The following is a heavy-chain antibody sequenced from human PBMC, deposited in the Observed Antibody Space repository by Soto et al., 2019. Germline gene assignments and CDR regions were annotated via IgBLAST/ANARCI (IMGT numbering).Heavy chain of an antibody. CDR3: ARVTSTVEGSGGDYYGMDV. D-gene: IGHD3-10*01. Sequence: GASVKVSCKASGYTFTSYDINWVRQATGQGLEWMGWMNPNSGNTGYAQKFQGRVTITRNTSISTAYMELSSLRSEDTAVYYCARVTSTVEGSGGDYYGMDVWGQGTTVTVSS. J-gene: IGHJ6*02. CDR1: GYTFTSYD. CDR2: MNPNSGNT. V-gene: IGHV1-8*01.